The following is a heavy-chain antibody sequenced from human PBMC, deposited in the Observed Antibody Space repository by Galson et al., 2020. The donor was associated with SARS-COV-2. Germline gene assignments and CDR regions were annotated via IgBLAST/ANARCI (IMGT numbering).Heavy chain of an antibody. CDR1: GAPFVSSA. CDR2: IWSDRTTK. J-gene: IGHJ4*02. D-gene: IGHD1-1*01. V-gene: IGHV3-33*01. CDR3: ARDPPGSSFNLVD. Sequence: GGSLRLSCTTSGAPFVSSAMHWVRQTPGKGLEWVAMIWSDRTTKYYADSVRGRLTISSDIAKNTLYRQMNSLRVEDTAVYYCARDPPGSSFNLVDWGQGTLVTVSS.